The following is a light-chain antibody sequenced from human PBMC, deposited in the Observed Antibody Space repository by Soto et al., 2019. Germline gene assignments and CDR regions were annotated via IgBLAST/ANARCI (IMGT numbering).Light chain of an antibody. CDR2: AVS. V-gene: IGLV2-11*01. CDR1: NSDVGGYNF. CDR3: KSYAGSNTYA. Sequence: QSVLTQPRSVSGSPGQSVTISCTGTNSDVGGYNFVSWYQQLPGKAPKLMISAVSQRPSGVPDRFSGSKSGNTASLTISGLQADDEADYFCKSYAGSNTYAFGSGTKLTVL. J-gene: IGLJ1*01.